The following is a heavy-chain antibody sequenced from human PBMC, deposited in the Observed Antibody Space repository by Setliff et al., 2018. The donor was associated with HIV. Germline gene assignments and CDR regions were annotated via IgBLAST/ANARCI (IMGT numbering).Heavy chain of an antibody. CDR1: GSGFTFSSYS. D-gene: IGHD3-9*01. CDR3: ARDLYFYYYMDV. V-gene: IGHV3-48*01. J-gene: IGHJ6*03. CDR2: ISSTSSTI. Sequence: PGGSLRLSCAASGSGFTFSSYSMNWVRQAPGKGLEWVSYISSTSSTIYYANSVKGRFTTSRDDAKNSLYLQMNSLRAEDTAVYYCARDLYFYYYMDVWGKGTTVTVSS.